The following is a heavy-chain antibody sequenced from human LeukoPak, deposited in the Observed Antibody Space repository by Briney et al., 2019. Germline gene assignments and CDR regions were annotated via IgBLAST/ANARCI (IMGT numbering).Heavy chain of an antibody. V-gene: IGHV4-61*02. D-gene: IGHD3-22*01. CDR2: IYTSGST. CDR3: ARLRYYYDSSGSHVWFDP. CDR1: GGSISSGSYY. Sequence: PSETLSLTCTVSGGSISSGSYYWSWIRQPAGKGLEWIGRIYTSGSTNYNPSLKGRVTISVDTSKNQFSLKLSSVTAADTAVYYCARLRYYYDSSGSHVWFDPWGQGTLVTVSS. J-gene: IGHJ5*02.